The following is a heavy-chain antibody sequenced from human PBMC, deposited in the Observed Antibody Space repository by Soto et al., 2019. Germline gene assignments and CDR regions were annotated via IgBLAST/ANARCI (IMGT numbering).Heavy chain of an antibody. J-gene: IGHJ4*02. CDR2: ISYDGNNK. CDR1: GFTFSNYG. CDR3: PRAEGQLWFDYFDF. D-gene: IGHD3-10*01. V-gene: IGHV3-30*03. Sequence: LRLSCAASGFTFSNYGMHWVRQAPGKGLEWVAVISYDGNNKYYADSVKGRFTISRDNSKYTLWLQMNSLRPDDTAVYFCPRAEGQLWFDYFDFWGQGTPVTVSS.